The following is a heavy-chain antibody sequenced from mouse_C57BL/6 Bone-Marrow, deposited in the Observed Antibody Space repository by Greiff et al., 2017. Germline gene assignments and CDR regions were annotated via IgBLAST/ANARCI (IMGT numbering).Heavy chain of an antibody. CDR1: GFTFSSYG. V-gene: IGHV5-6*02. J-gene: IGHJ2*01. CDR2: ISSGGGYT. Sequence: DVMLVESGGDLVKPGGSLKLSCAASGFTFSSYGMSWVRQTPDKRLEWVATISSGGGYTYYPDSVKGRFTISRDNAKNTLYLQMSSLKSEDTAMYYCARGGTCKRGTFDYWGQGTTLTVSS. CDR3: ARGGTCKRGTFDY. D-gene: IGHD3-3*01.